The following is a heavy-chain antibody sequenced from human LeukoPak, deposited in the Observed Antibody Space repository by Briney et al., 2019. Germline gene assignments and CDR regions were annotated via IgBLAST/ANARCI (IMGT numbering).Heavy chain of an antibody. J-gene: IGHJ4*02. CDR2: INPNSGGT. V-gene: IGHV1-2*02. CDR1: GYTFTGYY. D-gene: IGHD6-6*01. Sequence: ASVKVSCKASGYTFTGYYMHWVRQAPGQGLEWMGWINPNSGGTNYAQKFQGRVTMTRDTSISTAYMELSRLRSDDTAVYYCARVLYSSSSGPILYYWGQGTLVTVSS. CDR3: ARVLYSSSSGPILYY.